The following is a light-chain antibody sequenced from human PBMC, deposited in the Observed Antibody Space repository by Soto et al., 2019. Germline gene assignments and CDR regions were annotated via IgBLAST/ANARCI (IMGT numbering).Light chain of an antibody. V-gene: IGKV3-20*01. CDR3: QQYNNRPRT. CDR2: GAS. J-gene: IGKJ1*01. Sequence: EIVLTQSPGTLSLSPGDRATLSCWASQSVTTRLAWYQQKPGQAPRLLISGASSRASGIPDRFSGSGSGTDFTLTISSLQPEDIATYYCQQYNNRPRTFGEGTKVDIK. CDR1: QSVTTR.